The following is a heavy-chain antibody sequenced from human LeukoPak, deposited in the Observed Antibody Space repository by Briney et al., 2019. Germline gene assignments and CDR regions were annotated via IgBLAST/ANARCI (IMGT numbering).Heavy chain of an antibody. CDR1: GFTFSNYW. V-gene: IGHV3-20*04. J-gene: IGHJ3*02. CDR2: INWNGGST. D-gene: IGHD6-6*01. CDR3: ARDPSLPQEAVMGYSSSSLYDAFDI. Sequence: PGGSLRLSCAASGFTFSNYWMHWVRQAPGKGLVWVSGINWNGGSTDSTDSVKGRFTISRDNAKNSLYLQMNSLRAEDTAVYYCARDPSLPQEAVMGYSSSSLYDAFDIWGQGTMVTVSS.